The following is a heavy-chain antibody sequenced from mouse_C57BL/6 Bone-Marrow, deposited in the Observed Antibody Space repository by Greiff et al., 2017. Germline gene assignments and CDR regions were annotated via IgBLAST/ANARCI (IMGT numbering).Heavy chain of an antibody. Sequence: VQLQQSGAELVRPGTSVKVSCKASGYAFTNYLIEWVKQRPGQGLEWIGVINPGSGGTNYNEKFKGKATLTVDKSSSTAYMQLSSLSSEDSAVYFCAKLTGTPYWGQGTLVTVSA. V-gene: IGHV1-54*01. J-gene: IGHJ3*01. CDR3: AKLTGTPY. CDR1: GYAFTNYL. D-gene: IGHD4-1*01. CDR2: INPGSGGT.